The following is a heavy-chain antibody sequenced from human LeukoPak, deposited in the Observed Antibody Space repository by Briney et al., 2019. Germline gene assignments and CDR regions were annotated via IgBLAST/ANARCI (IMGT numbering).Heavy chain of an antibody. CDR3: ARGGFYSSGLIDY. J-gene: IGHJ4*02. CDR1: GFTFSSYW. CDR2: INSDDSST. V-gene: IGHV3-74*01. Sequence: PGGSLRLSCAASGFTFSSYWVHWVRQAPGKGLVWVSRINSDDSSTSYADSVKGRFTITRDNAKNTLYLQMNSLRDEDTAVYYCARGGFYSSGLIDYWGQGTLVTVSS. D-gene: IGHD6-19*01.